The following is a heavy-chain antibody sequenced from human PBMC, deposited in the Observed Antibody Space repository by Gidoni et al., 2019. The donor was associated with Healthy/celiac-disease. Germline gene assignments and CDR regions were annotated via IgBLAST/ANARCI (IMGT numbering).Heavy chain of an antibody. CDR3: ARAASGWYDGLIDY. CDR1: GGSFSGYY. CDR2: INHSGST. V-gene: IGHV4-34*01. D-gene: IGHD6-19*01. Sequence: QVQLQPWGAGLLKPSETLSLTCAVYGGSFSGYYWSWIRQPPGKGLEWIGEINHSGSTNYNPSLKSRVTISVDTSKNQFSLKLSSVTAADTAVYYCARAASGWYDGLIDYWGQGTLVTVSS. J-gene: IGHJ4*02.